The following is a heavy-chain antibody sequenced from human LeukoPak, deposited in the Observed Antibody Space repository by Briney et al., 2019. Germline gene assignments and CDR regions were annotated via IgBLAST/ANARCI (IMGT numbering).Heavy chain of an antibody. CDR3: AQRGQDY. CDR2: INPDGSIT. CDR1: GFSFSNYW. Sequence: GGSLRLSCAASGFSFSNYWMHWVRQAPGKGLLWVSQINPDGSITKYADSVKGRFTISRDNAKNTLYLQMSSLRAEDPAIHYCAQRGQDYWGQGTLVTVSS. D-gene: IGHD6-25*01. V-gene: IGHV3-74*01. J-gene: IGHJ4*02.